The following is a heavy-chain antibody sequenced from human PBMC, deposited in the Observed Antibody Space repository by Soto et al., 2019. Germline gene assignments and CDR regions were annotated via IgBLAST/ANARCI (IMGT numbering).Heavy chain of an antibody. D-gene: IGHD2-21*01. J-gene: IGHJ4*02. CDR2: VSGYNDKT. Sequence: ASVKVSCKASGYTFTNHGISWVRQAPGQGLEWVGWVSGYNDKTKSAQKFKGRVTMITDTSTSTAYMELRSLRSDDTAVYYCARDFYPVAYFFDYWGQGTLVTVSS. CDR1: GYTFTNHG. CDR3: ARDFYPVAYFFDY. V-gene: IGHV1-18*04.